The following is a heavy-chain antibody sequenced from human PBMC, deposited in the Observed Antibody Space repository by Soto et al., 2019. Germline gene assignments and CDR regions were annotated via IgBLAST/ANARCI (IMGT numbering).Heavy chain of an antibody. CDR2: IYHSGDT. CDR3: ARAPGNERLDY. CDR1: GAYVNTGGYY. J-gene: IGHJ4*02. Sequence: VQLQESGPGLVMPSQTLSLTCTVSGAYVNTGGYYWSWVRQYPGKGLEWIGYIYHSGDTYYNPSLKSRLTISVDTSKNHFSLSLSSVTVADTAVYYCARAPGNERLDYWGQGTLVIVSS. V-gene: IGHV4-31*03. D-gene: IGHD1-1*01.